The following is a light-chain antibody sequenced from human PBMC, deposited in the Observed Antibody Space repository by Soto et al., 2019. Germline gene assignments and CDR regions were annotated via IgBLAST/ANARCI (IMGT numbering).Light chain of an antibody. V-gene: IGKV3D-20*01. CDR2: DAC. Sequence: EIVSTQSPGTLALSPGERASLSCGASQTVGSTYVAWYQQKPGLAPRLPIYDACSRATAIPDRFSGSGSGTDFTLTISRLEPEDFAVYYCQHYGSSPWTSGQGTKVEL. CDR3: QHYGSSPWT. CDR1: QTVGSTY. J-gene: IGKJ1*01.